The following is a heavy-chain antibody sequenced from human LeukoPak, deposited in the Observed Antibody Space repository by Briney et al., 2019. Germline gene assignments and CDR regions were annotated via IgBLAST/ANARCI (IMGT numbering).Heavy chain of an antibody. CDR3: ATQTVAGGY. D-gene: IGHD1-14*01. Sequence: GGSLRLSCAASGFAFSTYIMNWVRQSPGKGLEWLSYISSSSSTIYYADSVKGRFTISRDNAKNSLYLQMNSLRAEDTAVYYCATQTVAGGYWGQGTLVTVSS. J-gene: IGHJ4*02. V-gene: IGHV3-48*01. CDR2: ISSSSSTI. CDR1: GFAFSTYI.